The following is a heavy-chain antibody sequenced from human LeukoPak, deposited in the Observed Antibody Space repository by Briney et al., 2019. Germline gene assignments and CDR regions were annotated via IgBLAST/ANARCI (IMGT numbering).Heavy chain of an antibody. CDR3: ATYKNQPHALFFDF. Sequence: GGSLRLSCAVSGFTFSNYGVHWVRQAPGKGLEWVANINEDGSEKNYVDSVKGRFTTSRDNARNSLSLQMNSLRSEDTAVYYCATYKNQPHALFFDFWGQGALVTVSA. CDR2: INEDGSEK. CDR1: GFTFSNYG. V-gene: IGHV3-7*02. J-gene: IGHJ4*02. D-gene: IGHD1-1*01.